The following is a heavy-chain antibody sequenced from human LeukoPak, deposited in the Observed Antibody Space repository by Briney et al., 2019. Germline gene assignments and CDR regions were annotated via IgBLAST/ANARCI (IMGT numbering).Heavy chain of an antibody. J-gene: IGHJ6*04. V-gene: IGHV1-2*02. CDR1: GYTFTGYY. CDR2: INPNSGGT. Sequence: ASVKVSCKASGYTFTGYYMHWVRQAPGQGLEWMGWINPNSGGTNYAQKFQGRVTMTRDTSISTAYMELSRLRFDDTAVYYCARDRSCSSTSCYVPRGVWGKGTTVTVSS. CDR3: ARDRSCSSTSCYVPRGV. D-gene: IGHD2-2*01.